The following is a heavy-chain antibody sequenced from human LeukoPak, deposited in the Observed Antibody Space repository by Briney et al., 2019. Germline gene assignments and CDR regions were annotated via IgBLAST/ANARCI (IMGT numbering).Heavy chain of an antibody. Sequence: GGSLRLSCAASEFSVGSNYMTWVRQAPGKGLEWVSLIYSGGSTYYADSVKGRFTISRDNSKNTLYLQMNSLRAEDTAVYYCASALRIYYYFDYWGQGTLVTVSS. CDR1: EFSVGSNY. D-gene: IGHD1-26*01. J-gene: IGHJ4*02. V-gene: IGHV3-66*01. CDR3: ASALRIYYYFDY. CDR2: IYSGGST.